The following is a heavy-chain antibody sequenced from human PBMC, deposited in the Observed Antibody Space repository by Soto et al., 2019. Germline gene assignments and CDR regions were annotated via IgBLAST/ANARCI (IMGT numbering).Heavy chain of an antibody. Sequence: GGSLRLSCAASGFTFSSYAMHWVRQAPGKGLEWVAVISYDGSNKYYADSVKGRFTISRDNSKNTLYLQMNSLRAEDTAVYYCARSLPYDFWTGYPNWFDPWGQGTLVTVSS. V-gene: IGHV3-30-3*01. CDR3: ARSLPYDFWTGYPNWFDP. D-gene: IGHD3-3*01. CDR2: ISYDGSNK. J-gene: IGHJ5*02. CDR1: GFTFSSYA.